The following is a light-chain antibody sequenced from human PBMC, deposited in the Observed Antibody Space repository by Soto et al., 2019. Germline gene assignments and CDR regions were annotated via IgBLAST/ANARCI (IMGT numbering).Light chain of an antibody. CDR3: QQYNNWWT. CDR1: QSVTNN. V-gene: IGKV3-15*01. J-gene: IGKJ1*01. CDR2: GAS. Sequence: EIVMTQSPATLSVSPGERATLSCRASQSVTNNLAWYQQKPGQAPGLLIYGASTRATGIPARFSGSGSGTEFTLTISSLQSEDFAVYYCQQYNNWWTFGQGTKVDIK.